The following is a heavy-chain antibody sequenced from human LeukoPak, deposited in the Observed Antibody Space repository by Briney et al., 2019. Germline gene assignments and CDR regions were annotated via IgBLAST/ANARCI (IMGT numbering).Heavy chain of an antibody. J-gene: IGHJ4*02. D-gene: IGHD5-18*01. CDR1: GGSISSSSYY. V-gene: IGHV4-39*01. CDR2: IYYSGST. CDR3: ARLDTYSYDYDY. Sequence: SETLSLTCTVSGGSISSSSYYWGWIRQPPGKGLEWIGSIYYSGSTYYNPSLKSRVTISVDTSKNQFSLKLSSVTAADTAVYYCARLDTYSYDYDYWGQGTLDTVSS.